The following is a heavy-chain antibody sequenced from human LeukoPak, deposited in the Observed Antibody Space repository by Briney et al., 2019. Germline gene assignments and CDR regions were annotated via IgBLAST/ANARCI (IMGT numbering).Heavy chain of an antibody. CDR2: IYHSESP. CDR1: GYSISSGYY. J-gene: IGHJ4*02. V-gene: IGHV4-38-2*02. CDR3: ARHNPLYYYGSGSYSRISPHFDY. D-gene: IGHD3-10*01. Sequence: SETLSLTCSVSGYSISSGYYWGWIRQPPGKGLEWIGTIYHSESPYYNPSLKSRVTISVDTSKNQFSLKLSSVTAADTAVYYCARHNPLYYYGSGSYSRISPHFDYWGQGTLVTVSS.